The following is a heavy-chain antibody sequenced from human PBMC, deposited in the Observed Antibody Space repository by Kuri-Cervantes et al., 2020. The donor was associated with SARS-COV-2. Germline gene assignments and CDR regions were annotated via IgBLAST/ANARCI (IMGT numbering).Heavy chain of an antibody. Sequence: GGSLRPSCAASGFTFSSYSMNWVRQAPGKGLEWVSYISSSGSAIYYADSVKGRFTISRDNAKNSLYLQMNSLRDEDTAVYYCARESRDAYNLGSFDLWGRGTLVTVSS. CDR2: ISSSGSAI. D-gene: IGHD5-24*01. V-gene: IGHV3-48*02. J-gene: IGHJ2*01. CDR1: GFTFSSYS. CDR3: ARESRDAYNLGSFDL.